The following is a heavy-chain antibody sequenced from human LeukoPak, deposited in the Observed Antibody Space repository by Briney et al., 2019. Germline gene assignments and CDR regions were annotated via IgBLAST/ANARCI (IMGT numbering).Heavy chain of an antibody. Sequence: ASVKVSCKASGYTFTGYYMHWVRQAPGQGLEWMGWINPNSGGTNYAQKFQGRVTMTRDTSISTAYMELSRLRSDDTAVYYCARVRSLWSRPFDYWGQGTLVAVSS. CDR2: INPNSGGT. V-gene: IGHV1-2*02. J-gene: IGHJ4*02. CDR3: ARVRSLWSRPFDY. D-gene: IGHD3-10*01. CDR1: GYTFTGYY.